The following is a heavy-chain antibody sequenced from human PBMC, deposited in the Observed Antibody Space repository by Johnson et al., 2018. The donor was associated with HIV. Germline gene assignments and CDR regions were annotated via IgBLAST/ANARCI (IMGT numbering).Heavy chain of an antibody. CDR3: AKDWGIAAAGTDAFDI. D-gene: IGHD6-13*01. Sequence: QVQLVESGGGLVQPGGSLRLSCAASGFTFTSFAMHWVRQAPGKGLEWVAFISYDGSNKYYAASVQGRFTISRDKSKNTLYLQMNSLRAEDTAVYYCAKDWGIAAAGTDAFDIWGQGTLVTVSA. CDR1: GFTFTSFA. CDR2: ISYDGSNK. V-gene: IGHV3-30-3*01. J-gene: IGHJ3*02.